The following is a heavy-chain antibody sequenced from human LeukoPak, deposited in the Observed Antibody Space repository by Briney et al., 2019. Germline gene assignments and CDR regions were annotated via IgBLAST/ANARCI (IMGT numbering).Heavy chain of an antibody. Sequence: SETLSLTCTVSGGSISSYYWSWIRQRPGKGLEWIGYIYYSGSCNYNPYLKSRVIISVDTSKNQFSLKLSSVTAADTAVYYCARDRHSSSARFDPWGQGTLVTVSS. CDR3: ARDRHSSSARFDP. J-gene: IGHJ5*02. CDR1: GGSISSYY. D-gene: IGHD6-13*01. V-gene: IGHV4-59*01. CDR2: IYYSGSC.